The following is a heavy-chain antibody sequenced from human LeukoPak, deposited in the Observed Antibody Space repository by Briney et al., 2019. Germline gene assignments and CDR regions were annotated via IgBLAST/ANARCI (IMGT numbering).Heavy chain of an antibody. CDR1: GFTFSSYE. Sequence: GGSLRLSCAASGFTFSSYEMNWVRQAPGKGLEWVSYISSSGSTIYYADSVKGRFTISRDNSKNTLYLQMNSLRAEDTAVYYCANIVVRAWFDPWGQGTLVTVSS. V-gene: IGHV3-48*03. J-gene: IGHJ5*02. CDR2: ISSSGSTI. CDR3: ANIVVRAWFDP. D-gene: IGHD2-2*01.